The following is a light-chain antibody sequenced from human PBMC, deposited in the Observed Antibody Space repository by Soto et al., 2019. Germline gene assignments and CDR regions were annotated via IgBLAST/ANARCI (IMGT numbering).Light chain of an antibody. J-gene: IGKJ3*01. CDR3: QQSYSTPLFT. CDR1: QSISSY. Sequence: DIQMTQSPSSLSASVGDRVTITCRARQSISSYLNWYQQKPGKAPKLLIYAASSFQSGVPSRFSGSGSGTDFTLTISSLQPEEFATYYCQQSYSTPLFTFGPGTKVDIK. CDR2: AAS. V-gene: IGKV1-39*01.